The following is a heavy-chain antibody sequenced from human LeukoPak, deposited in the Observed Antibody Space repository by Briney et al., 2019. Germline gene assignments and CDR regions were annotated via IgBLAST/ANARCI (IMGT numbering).Heavy chain of an antibody. Sequence: PGGSLRLSCAASGFSFSNYWFHWVRQAPGEGLVWVSRTNEHGTIVNYADSVKGRFTISRDNAKNTLYLRMNSLRTEDSALYYCVVDLSGSADYWGQGTLVTVSS. CDR1: GFSFSNYW. J-gene: IGHJ4*02. V-gene: IGHV3-74*01. D-gene: IGHD3-10*01. CDR3: VVDLSGSADY. CDR2: TNEHGTIV.